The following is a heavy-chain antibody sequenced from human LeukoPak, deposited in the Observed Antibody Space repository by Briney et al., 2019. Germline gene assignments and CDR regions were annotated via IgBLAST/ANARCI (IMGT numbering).Heavy chain of an antibody. CDR2: IGTAGDT. D-gene: IGHD4-17*01. Sequence: GGSLRLSCAASGFTFSSYDMHWVRQATGKGLEWVSTIGTAGDTYYPDSVKGRFTISRDNSRNTLYLQLNSLSAEDTAVYYCAKAPRTTVVTAYFDYWGQGTLVTVSS. V-gene: IGHV3-13*01. CDR1: GFTFSSYD. J-gene: IGHJ4*02. CDR3: AKAPRTTVVTAYFDY.